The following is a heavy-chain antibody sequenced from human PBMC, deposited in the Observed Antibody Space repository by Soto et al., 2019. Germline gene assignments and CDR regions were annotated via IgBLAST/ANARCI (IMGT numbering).Heavy chain of an antibody. CDR3: AKARKYQLLYGWFDP. J-gene: IGHJ5*02. V-gene: IGHV3-23*01. CDR2: ISGSGGST. D-gene: IGHD2-2*02. CDR1: GFTFSSYA. Sequence: EVQLLESGGGLVQPGGSLRLSCAASGFTFSSYAMSWVRQAPGKGLEWVSAISGSGGSTYYADSVKGRFTISRDNSKNTLYLQMNSLRAEDMAVYYCAKARKYQLLYGWFDPWGQGTLVTVSS.